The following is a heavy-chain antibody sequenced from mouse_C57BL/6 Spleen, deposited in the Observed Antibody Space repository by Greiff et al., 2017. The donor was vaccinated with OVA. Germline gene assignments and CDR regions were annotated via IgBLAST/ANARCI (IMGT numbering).Heavy chain of an antibody. CDR3: ARARSVTTGGAMDY. J-gene: IGHJ4*01. CDR1: GYTFTSYW. V-gene: IGHV1-72*01. CDR2: IDPNRGGT. D-gene: IGHD2-12*01. Sequence: QVQLQQPGAELVKPGASVKMSCKASGYTFTSYWMHWVKQRPGRGLEWIGRIDPNRGGTKYNEKFKSKATLTVDKPSSTAYMQISSLTSEDSAVYYCARARSVTTGGAMDYWGQGTSVTVSS.